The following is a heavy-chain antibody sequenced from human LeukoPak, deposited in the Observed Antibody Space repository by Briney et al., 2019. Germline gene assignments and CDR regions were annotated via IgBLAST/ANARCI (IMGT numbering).Heavy chain of an antibody. CDR1: GGSISSYY. Sequence: SETLSLTCTVSGGSISSYYWSWIRQPAGKGLEWIGRIYTSGSTNYNPSLKSRVTMSVDTSKNQFSLKLSSVTAADTAVYYCARGSPDIVVVPAARTYYYYGMDVWGQGTTVTVSS. CDR3: ARGSPDIVVVPAARTYYYYGMDV. CDR2: IYTSGST. J-gene: IGHJ6*02. D-gene: IGHD2-2*01. V-gene: IGHV4-4*07.